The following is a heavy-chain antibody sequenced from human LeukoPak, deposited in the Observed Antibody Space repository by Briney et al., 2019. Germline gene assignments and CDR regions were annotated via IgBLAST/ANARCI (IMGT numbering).Heavy chain of an antibody. J-gene: IGHJ3*02. CDR1: GGSISSYY. CDR3: ARRGSGWLREGVRNDAFDI. V-gene: IGHV4-59*08. Sequence: SETLSLTCTVSGGSISSYYWSWIRQPPGKGLEWIVYIYYSGSTNYNPSLKSRVTISVDTSKNQFSLKLSSVTAADTAVYYCARRGSGWLREGVRNDAFDIWGQGTMVTVSS. CDR2: IYYSGST. D-gene: IGHD6-19*01.